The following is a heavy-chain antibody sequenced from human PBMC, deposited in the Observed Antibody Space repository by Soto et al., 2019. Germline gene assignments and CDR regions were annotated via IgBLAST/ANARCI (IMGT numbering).Heavy chain of an antibody. Sequence: EVQLLESGGGLVQPGGSLRLSCAASGFTFSTYSMSWVRQAPGKGLEWVASIKQAGGEKYYVDSVKGRFTISRDNTKNSLYPQKHSLSAEKTAMYYCSRGTSVDFGDKADYAHWGQGTLVTVSS. CDR2: IKQAGGEK. D-gene: IGHD3-16*01. CDR1: GFTFSTYS. V-gene: IGHV3-7*01. CDR3: SRGTSVDFGDKADYAH. J-gene: IGHJ4*02.